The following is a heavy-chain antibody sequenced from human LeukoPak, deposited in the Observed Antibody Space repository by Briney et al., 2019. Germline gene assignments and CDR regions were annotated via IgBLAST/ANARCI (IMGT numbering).Heavy chain of an antibody. V-gene: IGHV4-61*02. CDR2: IYTSGTT. CDR3: AGREGGYLDY. J-gene: IGHJ4*02. Sequence: SQTLSLTCTVSGGSISSGSYYWSWIRQPAGKGLEWIGRIYTSGTTNYNPSLKSRVTISVDTSKNQFSLKLSSVTAADTAVYYRAGREGGYLDYWGQGTLVTVSS. CDR1: GGSISSGSYY.